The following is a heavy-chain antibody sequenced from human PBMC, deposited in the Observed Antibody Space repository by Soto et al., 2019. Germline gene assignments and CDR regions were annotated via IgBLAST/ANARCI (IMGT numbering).Heavy chain of an antibody. CDR2: ISGSGTTT. D-gene: IGHD6-19*01. CDR1: GFIFSNFV. Sequence: EVQLLELGGGLVQPGGSLRLSCAASGFIFSNFVMSWVRQAPGKGLEWVSAISGSGTTTYSADSVKGRFTISRDNSKNTRNLQMNSLRAEDTAVYYCAKGARYSSGTIWFDTWGQGTLVTVSS. V-gene: IGHV3-23*01. J-gene: IGHJ5*02. CDR3: AKGARYSSGTIWFDT.